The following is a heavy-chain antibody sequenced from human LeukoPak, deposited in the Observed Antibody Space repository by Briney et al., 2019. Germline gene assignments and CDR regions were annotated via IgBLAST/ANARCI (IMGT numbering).Heavy chain of an antibody. CDR3: ARDRVNWNDGVDY. CDR2: ISSGSVTI. D-gene: IGHD1-20*01. Sequence: HAGGSLRLSCAASGFTFRTYAIHWVRQAPGKGLEWVSYISSGSVTIYYADSVKGRFTISRDNAKNSLYLQMNSLRAEDTAVYYCARDRVNWNDGVDYWGQGTLVTVSS. CDR1: GFTFRTYA. J-gene: IGHJ4*01. V-gene: IGHV3-48*01.